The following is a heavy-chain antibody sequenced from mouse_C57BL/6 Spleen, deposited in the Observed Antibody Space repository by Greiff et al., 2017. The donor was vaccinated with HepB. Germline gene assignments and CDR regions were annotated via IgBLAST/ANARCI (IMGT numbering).Heavy chain of an antibody. CDR2: ISSGGSYT. CDR3: ARRDTTVVGGYFDY. CDR1: GFTFSSYG. V-gene: IGHV5-6*02. D-gene: IGHD1-1*01. Sequence: EVMLVESGGDLVKPGGSLKLSCAASGFTFSSYGMSWVRQTPDERLEWVATISSGGSYTYYPDSVKGRFTISRDNAKNTLYLQMSSLKSEDTAMYYCARRDTTVVGGYFDYWGQGTTLTVSS. J-gene: IGHJ2*01.